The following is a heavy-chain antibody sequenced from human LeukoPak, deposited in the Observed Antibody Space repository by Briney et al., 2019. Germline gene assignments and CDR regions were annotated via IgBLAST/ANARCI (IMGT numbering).Heavy chain of an antibody. V-gene: IGHV3-53*03. CDR2: IYSDGTT. Sequence: PGGSLRLSCATSGLTVSTNYMSWVRQTPGKGLELVALIYSDGTTHYAGSVRGRFTISRDNSKKTVDLQMNSLRDEDTAIYYCARRTGRYFGAGSAYGMDVWGGGTTVTVSS. CDR3: ARRTGRYFGAGSAYGMDV. J-gene: IGHJ6*04. D-gene: IGHD3-10*01. CDR1: GLTVSTNY.